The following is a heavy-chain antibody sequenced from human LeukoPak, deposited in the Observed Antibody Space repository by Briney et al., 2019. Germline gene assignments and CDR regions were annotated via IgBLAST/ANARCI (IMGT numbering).Heavy chain of an antibody. D-gene: IGHD6-13*01. CDR3: ARISSSNWYNERGAFDV. Sequence: SETLSLTCTVSGGSLSSYYWSWVRQPPGKGLEWIGFVYYTGSTNYSPSLKSRVTISVDTSKNQFSLKLRSVTAADTAVYYCARISSSNWYNERGAFDVWGQGTMVTVPS. CDR1: GGSLSSYY. J-gene: IGHJ3*01. CDR2: VYYTGST. V-gene: IGHV4-59*01.